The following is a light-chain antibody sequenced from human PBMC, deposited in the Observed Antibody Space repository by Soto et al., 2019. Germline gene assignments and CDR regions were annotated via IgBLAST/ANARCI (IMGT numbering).Light chain of an antibody. CDR2: LNSDGSH. V-gene: IGLV4-69*01. Sequence: QLVLTQSPSASASLGASVKLTCTLSSGHSYSANAWHQRQPEKGPRLLMKLNSDGSHTKGDGIPDRFSGSSSGAERYLTISSVQSEDEADYYCQTWGTGFWVFGGGTKLTVL. CDR1: SGHSYSA. J-gene: IGLJ3*02. CDR3: QTWGTGFWV.